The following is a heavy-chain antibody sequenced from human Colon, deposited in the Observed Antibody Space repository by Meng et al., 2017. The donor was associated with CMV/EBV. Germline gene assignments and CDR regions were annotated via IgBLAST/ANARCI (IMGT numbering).Heavy chain of an antibody. CDR1: FTFDNYA. Sequence: FTFDNYAMTWVRQAPGKGLEWVSGISDSGDSTYYAGSVRGRFTISRDNSKNTMYLQINTLRAEDTAVYFCARSPYCGGGCYYWYFDLWGRGTLVTVSS. J-gene: IGHJ2*01. CDR3: ARSPYCGGGCYYWYFDL. V-gene: IGHV3-23*01. CDR2: ISDSGDST. D-gene: IGHD2-21*02.